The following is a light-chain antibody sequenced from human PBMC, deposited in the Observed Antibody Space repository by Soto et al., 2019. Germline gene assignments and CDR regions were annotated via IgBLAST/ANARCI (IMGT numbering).Light chain of an antibody. V-gene: IGKV3-20*01. CDR2: GAS. CDR1: QTVDHAY. CDR3: QQYGNSPWT. J-gene: IGKJ1*01. Sequence: VLTQSPGTLSLSLGDRATLSCRASQTVDHAYVAWYQQRPGQAPSLLVYGASTRATDVPERFSGSGSGTDFTLTSSRLEPEDSAVYYCQQYGNSPWTFGQGTKVEIK.